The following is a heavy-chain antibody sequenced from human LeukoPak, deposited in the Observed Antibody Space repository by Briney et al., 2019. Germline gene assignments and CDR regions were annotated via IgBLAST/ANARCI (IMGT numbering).Heavy chain of an antibody. CDR3: ASSSGSYYYYMDV. CDR1: GFTFSSYA. CDR2: ISGSGGST. Sequence: GGSLRLSCAASGFTFSSYAMSWVRQAPGKGLEWVSAISGSGGSTYYADSVKGRFTISRDNSKNTLYLQMNSLRAEDTAVYYCASSSGSYYYYMDVWGKGTTVTVSS. J-gene: IGHJ6*03. V-gene: IGHV3-23*01. D-gene: IGHD6-6*01.